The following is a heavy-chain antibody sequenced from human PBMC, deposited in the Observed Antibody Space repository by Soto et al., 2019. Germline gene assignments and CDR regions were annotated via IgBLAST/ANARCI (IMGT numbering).Heavy chain of an antibody. Sequence: ASVKVSCKASGGTFSSYAISWVRQAPGQGLEWMGGIIPIFGTANYAQKFQGRVTITGDDSTSTAYMELSSLRSEDTAVYYCARVDCSSTCYDRAFNWFDPSSQGTLVTVSS. D-gene: IGHD2-2*01. CDR3: ARVDCSSTCYDRAFNWFDP. CDR2: IIPIFGTA. V-gene: IGHV1-69*13. J-gene: IGHJ5*02. CDR1: GGTFSSYA.